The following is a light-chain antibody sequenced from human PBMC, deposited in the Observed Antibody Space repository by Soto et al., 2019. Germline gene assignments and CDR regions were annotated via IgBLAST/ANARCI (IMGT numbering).Light chain of an antibody. V-gene: IGKV1-39*01. Sequence: DIQMTQSPSSLSASVGDRVTITCRASQTIRNYLNWYQQKPGKAPNLLIYAASSLQSGVPSRFSGSVSGTDFTLTISSLQPEDFATYSCQQSYSTPFTFGPGTKVDIK. CDR3: QQSYSTPFT. CDR1: QTIRNY. CDR2: AAS. J-gene: IGKJ3*01.